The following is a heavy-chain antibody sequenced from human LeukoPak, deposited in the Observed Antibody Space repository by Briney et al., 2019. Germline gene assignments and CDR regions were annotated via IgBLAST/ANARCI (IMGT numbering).Heavy chain of an antibody. CDR3: ARVGVRLGELSLEERAFDY. Sequence: GASVKVSCKASGYTFTGYYMHWVRQAPGQGLEWMGWINPNSGGTNYAQKFQGRVTMTRDTSISTAYMELSRLRSDDTAVYYCARVGVRLGELSLEERAFDYWGQGTLVTVSS. CDR2: INPNSGGT. D-gene: IGHD3-16*02. CDR1: GYTFTGYY. V-gene: IGHV1-2*02. J-gene: IGHJ4*02.